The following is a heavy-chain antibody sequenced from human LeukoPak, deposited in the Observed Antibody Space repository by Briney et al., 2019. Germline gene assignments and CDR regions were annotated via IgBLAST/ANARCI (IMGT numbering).Heavy chain of an antibody. CDR1: GFTFDDYA. CDR3: AKDVGRLERNPDY. J-gene: IGHJ4*02. D-gene: IGHD1-1*01. V-gene: IGHV3-9*01. CDR2: ASWNSGSV. Sequence: GGSLRLSCAASGFTFDDYAMHWVRQAPGKGLEWVSGASWNSGSVGYADSVKGRFTISRDNAKNSLYLQMNSLRAEDTALYHCAKDVGRLERNPDYWGQGTLVTVSS.